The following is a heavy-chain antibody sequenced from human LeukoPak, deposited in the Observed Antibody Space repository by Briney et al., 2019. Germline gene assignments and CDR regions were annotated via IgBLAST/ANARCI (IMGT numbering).Heavy chain of an antibody. J-gene: IGHJ5*02. CDR3: ARDYYMVRGVIPFNWFDP. Sequence: GASVKVSCKASGYTFTSYYMHWVRQAPGQGLEWMGTINPSGGSTSYAQKFQGRVTMTRDTSTSTVYMELSSLRSEDTAVYYCARDYYMVRGVIPFNWFDPWGQGTLVTVSS. CDR2: INPSGGST. D-gene: IGHD3-10*01. V-gene: IGHV1-46*01. CDR1: GYTFTSYY.